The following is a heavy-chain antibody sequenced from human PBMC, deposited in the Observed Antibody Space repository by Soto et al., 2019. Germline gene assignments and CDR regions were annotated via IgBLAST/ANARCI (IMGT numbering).Heavy chain of an antibody. CDR1: GGSVSSGSYY. V-gene: IGHV4-61*01. CDR2: IYYSGST. J-gene: IGHJ4*02. Sequence: SETLSLTCTVSGGSVSSGSYYWSWIRQPPGKGLEWIGYIYYSGSTNYNPSLKSRVTISVDTSKNQFSLKLSSVTAADTAVYYCARDLSDRSGSYYFDYWGQGTLVTVSS. CDR3: ARDLSDRSGSYYFDY. D-gene: IGHD1-26*01.